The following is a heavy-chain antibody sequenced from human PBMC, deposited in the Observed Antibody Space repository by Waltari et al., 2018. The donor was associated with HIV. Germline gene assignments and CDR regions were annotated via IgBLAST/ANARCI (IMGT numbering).Heavy chain of an antibody. V-gene: IGHV1-69*01. CDR1: GGTFSSHV. Sequence: QVQLVQSGAEVKKPGSSVKVSCKASGGTFSSHVISWVRQAPGQGLEWMGGIIPIIGTANYAQKFQGRVTITADESTGTAYMELSSLRSEDTAVYYCAESRQYDSSGYVWEYGMDVWGQGTTVTVSS. CDR3: AESRQYDSSGYVWEYGMDV. CDR2: IIPIIGTA. D-gene: IGHD3-22*01. J-gene: IGHJ6*02.